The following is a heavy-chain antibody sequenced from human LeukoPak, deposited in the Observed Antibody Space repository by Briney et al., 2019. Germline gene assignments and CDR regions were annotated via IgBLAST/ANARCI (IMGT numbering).Heavy chain of an antibody. CDR2: ISAYNGNT. CDR1: GYTFTSYG. Sequence: ASVKVSCKASGYTFTSYGISWVRQAPGQGLEWMGWISAYNGNTNYAQKLQGRVTMTTDTSTSTAYMELRSLRSDGTAVYYRARAPYYDILTGYYMFDYWGQGTLVTVSS. J-gene: IGHJ4*02. V-gene: IGHV1-18*01. CDR3: ARAPYYDILTGYYMFDY. D-gene: IGHD3-9*01.